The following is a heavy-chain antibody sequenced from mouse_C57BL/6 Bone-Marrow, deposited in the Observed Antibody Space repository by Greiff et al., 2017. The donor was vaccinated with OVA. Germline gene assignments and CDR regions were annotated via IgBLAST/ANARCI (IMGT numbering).Heavy chain of an antibody. CDR1: GFSFNTYA. CDR2: IRSKSNNYAT. Sequence: GGGLVQPKGSLKLSCAASGFSFNTYAMNWVRQAPGKGLEWVARIRSKSNNYATYYADSVKDTFTISRDDSESMLYLQMNNLKTEDTAMYYCVRQGGLRYFDYWGQGTTLTVSS. J-gene: IGHJ2*01. CDR3: VRQGGLRYFDY. D-gene: IGHD1-1*01. V-gene: IGHV10-1*01.